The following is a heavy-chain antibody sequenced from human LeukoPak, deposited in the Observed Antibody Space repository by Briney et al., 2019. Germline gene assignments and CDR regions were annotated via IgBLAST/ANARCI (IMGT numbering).Heavy chain of an antibody. V-gene: IGHV4-61*08. J-gene: IGHJ4*02. CDR2: IYYSGST. D-gene: IGHD3-16*02. CDR3: ARDRGYDYVWGSYRPFDY. CDR1: GDSINSGAYY. Sequence: KPSETLSLTCTVSGDSINSGAYYWNWIRQPPGKGLEWIGYIYYSGSTNYNPSLKSRVTISVDTSKNQFSLKLSSVTAADTAVYYCARDRGYDYVWGSYRPFDYWGQGTLVTVSS.